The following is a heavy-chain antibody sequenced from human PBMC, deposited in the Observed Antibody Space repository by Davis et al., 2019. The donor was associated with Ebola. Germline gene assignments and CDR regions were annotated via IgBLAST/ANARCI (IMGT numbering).Heavy chain of an antibody. V-gene: IGHV4-59*01. J-gene: IGHJ5*02. D-gene: IGHD3-10*01. CDR3: ARELRKPRNYYKRTWWFDP. CDR1: GCSISSYY. Sequence: PSETLSLTCTVSGCSISSYYWSWIRQPPGKGLVWIGYIYYSGSTNYNPSLKSRVTISVDTSKNQFSLKLSSVTAADTPVYYCARELRKPRNYYKRTWWFDPWGQGTLVTVSS. CDR2: IYYSGST.